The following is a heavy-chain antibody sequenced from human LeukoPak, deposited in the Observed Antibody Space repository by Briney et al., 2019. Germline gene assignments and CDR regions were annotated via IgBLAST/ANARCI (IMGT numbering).Heavy chain of an antibody. CDR1: GFTFSRYN. CDR2: ISSSSSSSSTI. V-gene: IGHV3-48*04. CDR3: ARDSAGDYYYYMGV. Sequence: GGSLSLSCAASGFTFSRYNMLCVRQARGKGLEWVSYISSSSSSSSTIYYADSVKGRFTISRDNAKNSLYLQMNSLRAEDTAVYYCARDSAGDYYYYMGVWGKGTTVTVSS. J-gene: IGHJ6*03.